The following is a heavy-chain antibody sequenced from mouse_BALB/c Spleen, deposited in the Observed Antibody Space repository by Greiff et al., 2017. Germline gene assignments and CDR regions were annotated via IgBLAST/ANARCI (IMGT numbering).Heavy chain of an antibody. V-gene: IGHV5-9-3*01. Sequence: EVMLVESGGGLVKPGGSLKLSCAASGFTFSSYAMSWVRQTPEKRLEWVATISSGGSYTYYPDSVKGRFTISRDNAKNTLYLQMSSLRSEDTAMYYCERQGNWDAADWGQGTLVTVSA. CDR1: GFTFSSYA. D-gene: IGHD4-1*01. CDR3: ERQGNWDAAD. J-gene: IGHJ3*01. CDR2: ISSGGSYT.